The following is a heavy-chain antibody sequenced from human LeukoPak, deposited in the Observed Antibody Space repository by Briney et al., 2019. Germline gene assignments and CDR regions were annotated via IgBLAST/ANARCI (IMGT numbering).Heavy chain of an antibody. Sequence: TGGSLRLSCAAPGFTFNYYSMNWVRQAPGKGLEWVSSIGSSSGYIYYADSVKGRFTIPRDNAKNSVYLHMNSLRAEDTAVYYCARAAAGSGNYYYYMDVWGKGTTVTVSS. CDR3: ARAAAGSGNYYYYMDV. V-gene: IGHV3-21*01. CDR1: GFTFNYYS. CDR2: IGSSSGYI. D-gene: IGHD6-13*01. J-gene: IGHJ6*03.